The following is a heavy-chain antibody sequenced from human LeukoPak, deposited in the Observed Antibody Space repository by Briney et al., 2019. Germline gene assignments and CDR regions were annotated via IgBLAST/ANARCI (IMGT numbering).Heavy chain of an antibody. CDR3: ARSRGYSSGWYHWYFDL. Sequence: SETLSLTCTVSGGSISSGDYYWSWIRQPPGKGLEWIGYIYYSGSTYYNPSLKSRVTISVDTSKNQFSLKLSSVTAADTAVYYCARSRGYSSGWYHWYFDLWGRGTLVTVSS. CDR1: GGSISSGDYY. J-gene: IGHJ2*01. V-gene: IGHV4-30-4*02. D-gene: IGHD6-19*01. CDR2: IYYSGST.